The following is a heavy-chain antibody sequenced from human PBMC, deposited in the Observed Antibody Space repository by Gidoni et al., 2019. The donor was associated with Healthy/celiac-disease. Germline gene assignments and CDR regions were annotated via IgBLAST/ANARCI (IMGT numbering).Heavy chain of an antibody. CDR1: GGSIRSYY. CDR3: ARALWEQQLVHAFDI. Sequence: QVQLQESGPGLVKPSETLSLTCTVSGGSIRSYYWSWIRQPPGKGLEWIGYIYYSGSTNYNPSLKSRVTISVDTSKNQFSLKLSSVTAADTAVYYCARALWEQQLVHAFDIWGQGTMVTVSS. D-gene: IGHD6-13*01. CDR2: IYYSGST. J-gene: IGHJ3*02. V-gene: IGHV4-59*01.